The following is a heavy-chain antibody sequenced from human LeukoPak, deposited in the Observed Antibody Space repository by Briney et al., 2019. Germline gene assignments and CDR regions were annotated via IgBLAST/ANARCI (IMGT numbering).Heavy chain of an antibody. CDR1: GYTFSGYY. D-gene: IGHD3-10*01. J-gene: IGHJ4*02. CDR3: ASGDRVTMLRGGNIGYFDY. CDR2: INPNSGGT. Sequence: ASVKVSCKASGYTFSGYYMHWVRQAPGQGLEWMGWINPNSGGTGYAQKFQGRVTMTRDTSISTAYMELSRLSSDDTAVYYCASGDRVTMLRGGNIGYFDYWGQGTLVTVS. V-gene: IGHV1-2*02.